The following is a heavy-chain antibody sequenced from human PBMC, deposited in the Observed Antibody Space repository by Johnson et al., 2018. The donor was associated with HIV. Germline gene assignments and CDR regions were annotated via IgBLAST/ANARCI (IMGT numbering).Heavy chain of an antibody. CDR2: ISGNSGRI. Sequence: VQLVESGGGLVQPGRSLRLSCAASGFTFDDYVMHWVRQAPGKGLEWVSGISGNSGRIGYADSVKGRFTISRDNAKNSLYLQMNSLRAEDTALYYCAKEEAAGPYDAFDIWGQGTMVTVSS. V-gene: IGHV3-9*01. D-gene: IGHD6-13*01. CDR1: GFTFDDYV. CDR3: AKEEAAGPYDAFDI. J-gene: IGHJ3*02.